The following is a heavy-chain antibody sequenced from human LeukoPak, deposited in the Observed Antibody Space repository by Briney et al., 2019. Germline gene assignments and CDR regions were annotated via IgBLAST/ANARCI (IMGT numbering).Heavy chain of an antibody. Sequence: ASVTVSCKASGYAFPSYGISWVRQALGHALEWVLSISAYNGNTDYAQKLQGRVTMTTDTSTSTAYVELRSLRSDDTAVYYCARDRLSAAGGWDLVFDYWGQGTLVTVSS. CDR2: ISAYNGNT. CDR3: ARDRLSAAGGWDLVFDY. J-gene: IGHJ4*02. CDR1: GYAFPSYG. V-gene: IGHV1-18*01. D-gene: IGHD1-26*01.